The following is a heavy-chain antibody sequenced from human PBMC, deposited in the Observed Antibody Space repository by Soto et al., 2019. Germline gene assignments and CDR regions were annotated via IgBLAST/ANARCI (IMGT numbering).Heavy chain of an antibody. CDR3: ARGVGGYSYGYYYGMDV. V-gene: IGHV4-30-2*01. Sequence: QLQLQESGSGLVKPSQTLSLTCAVSGGSISSGGYSWSWIRQPPGKGLEWIGYIYHSGSTYYNPSLKSRVTISVDRSKNQFSLKLSYVTAADTAVYYCARGVGGYSYGYYYGMDVWGQGTTVTVSS. CDR2: IYHSGST. D-gene: IGHD5-18*01. CDR1: GGSISSGGYS. J-gene: IGHJ6*02.